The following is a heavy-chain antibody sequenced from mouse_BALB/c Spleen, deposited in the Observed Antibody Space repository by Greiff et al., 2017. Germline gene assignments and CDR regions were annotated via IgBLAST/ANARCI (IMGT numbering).Heavy chain of an antibody. CDR3: AREPYYYGSGNAMDY. J-gene: IGHJ4*01. V-gene: IGHV5-17*02. Sequence: EVHLVESGGGLVQPGGSRKPSCAASGFTFSSFGMHWVRQAPEKGLEWVAYISSGSSTIYYADTVKGRFTISRDNPKNTLFLQMTSLRSEDTAMYYCAREPYYYGSGNAMDYWGQGTSVTVSS. CDR2: ISSGSSTI. CDR1: GFTFSSFG. D-gene: IGHD1-1*01.